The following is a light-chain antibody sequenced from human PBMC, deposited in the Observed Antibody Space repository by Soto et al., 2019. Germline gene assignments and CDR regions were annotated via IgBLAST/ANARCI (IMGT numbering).Light chain of an antibody. Sequence: DIQMTQSPSTLSASVGDRVTITCRTSQSISSWLVWFQQKPGKAPKLLVYRASALETGVPRRFSGTGSGTEFTLTISSLQPDDFAAYHCQQYNTYPVTFGPGTKVDI. J-gene: IGKJ3*01. V-gene: IGKV1-5*03. CDR1: QSISSW. CDR2: RAS. CDR3: QQYNTYPVT.